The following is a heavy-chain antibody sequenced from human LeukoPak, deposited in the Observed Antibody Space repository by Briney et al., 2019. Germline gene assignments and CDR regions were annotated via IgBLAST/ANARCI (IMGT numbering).Heavy chain of an antibody. Sequence: ASVKVSCKASGYTFTSYDINWVRQAPGQGLEWMGWINPNSGGTNYAQKFQGRVTMTRDTSISTAYMELSRLRSDDTAVYYCAREWGITMVRGAPDWFDPWGQGTLVTVSS. CDR2: INPNSGGT. CDR1: GYTFTSYD. J-gene: IGHJ5*02. D-gene: IGHD3-10*01. V-gene: IGHV1-2*02. CDR3: AREWGITMVRGAPDWFDP.